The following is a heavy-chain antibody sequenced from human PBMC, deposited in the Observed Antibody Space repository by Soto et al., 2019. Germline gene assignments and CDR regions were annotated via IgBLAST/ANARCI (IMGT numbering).Heavy chain of an antibody. V-gene: IGHV2-5*02. CDR3: VLSSLYDSGRSD. CDR1: GFSLSTSEVG. Sequence: SGPTLVNPTQTLTLTCTFSGFSLSTSEVGVGWIRQPPGKALEWLALIYWDDIKRYSPSLRSRLTITEDTSKNQVVLRLTNMDPVDTATYYCVLSSLYDSGRSDWGQGTLVTVSS. CDR2: IYWDDIK. D-gene: IGHD3-10*01. J-gene: IGHJ4*02.